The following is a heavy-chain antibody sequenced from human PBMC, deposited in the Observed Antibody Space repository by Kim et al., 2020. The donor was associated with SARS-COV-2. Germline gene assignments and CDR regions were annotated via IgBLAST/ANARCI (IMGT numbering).Heavy chain of an antibody. D-gene: IGHD1-1*01. J-gene: IGHJ4*01. V-gene: IGHV1-3*04. CDR1: GYTFTSYT. CDR3: ARDGTTRNGGYYFDY. Sequence: ASVKVSCKASGYTFTSYTMHWVSKAPGQGLEWMGWINIGQGNTKSLQKFQGRVTITRDTSASTAFMELSSLTSEDTAIYYCARDGTTRNGGYYFDYWGQGALVTVSS. CDR2: INIGQGNT.